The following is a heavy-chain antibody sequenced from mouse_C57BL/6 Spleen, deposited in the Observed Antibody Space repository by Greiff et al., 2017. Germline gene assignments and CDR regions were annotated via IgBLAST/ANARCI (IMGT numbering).Heavy chain of an antibody. D-gene: IGHD1-1*02. CDR1: GYTFTSYW. CDR3: ARGVGDY. V-gene: IGHV1-55*01. Sequence: QVHVKQPGAELVKPGASVKMSCKASGYTFTSYWITWVKQRPGQGLEWIGDIYPGSGSTNYNEKFKSKATLTVDTSSSTAYMQLSSLTSEDSAVYYCARGVGDYWGQGTTLTVSS. CDR2: IYPGSGST. J-gene: IGHJ2*01.